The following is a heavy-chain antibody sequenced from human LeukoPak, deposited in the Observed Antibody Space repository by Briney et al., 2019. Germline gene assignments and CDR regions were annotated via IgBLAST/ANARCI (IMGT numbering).Heavy chain of an antibody. CDR1: GYTFTGYY. J-gene: IGHJ4*02. V-gene: IGHV1-2*02. Sequence: ASVKVSCKASGYTFTGYYMHWVRQAPGQGLESMGWINPNSGGTNYAQKFQGRVTMTRDTSISTVYMELSRLRSDDTAVYYCARLLEWSQARDYWGQGTLVTVSS. CDR2: INPNSGGT. D-gene: IGHD3-3*01. CDR3: ARLLEWSQARDY.